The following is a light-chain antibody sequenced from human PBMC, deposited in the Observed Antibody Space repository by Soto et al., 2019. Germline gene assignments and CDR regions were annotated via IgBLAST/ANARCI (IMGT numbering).Light chain of an antibody. V-gene: IGKV3-20*01. J-gene: IGKJ3*01. CDR2: GAS. Sequence: EIVLTQSPGTLSLSPGERATLSCRASQSVSSSYLAWYQQKPGQAPRLLIYGASSRATGIPDRFSGSGSGTDFTLTISRLEPEDFAVYYCQQYNNWPLLTFGPGTKVDVK. CDR1: QSVSSSY. CDR3: QQYNNWPLLT.